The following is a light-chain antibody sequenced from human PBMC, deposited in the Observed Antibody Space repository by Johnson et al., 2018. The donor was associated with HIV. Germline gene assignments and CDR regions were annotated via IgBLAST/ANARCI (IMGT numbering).Light chain of an antibody. J-gene: IGLJ1*01. Sequence: QSVLTQPPSVSAAPGQKVTISCSGSSSNIGNNYVSWYQQFPGTAPKLLIHENKKRPSGIPDRFSASKSGTSATLDITGLQTGDEADYYCGTWDSGLGAHYVFGIGTKVTVL. V-gene: IGLV1-51*02. CDR1: SSNIGNNY. CDR3: GTWDSGLGAHYV. CDR2: ENK.